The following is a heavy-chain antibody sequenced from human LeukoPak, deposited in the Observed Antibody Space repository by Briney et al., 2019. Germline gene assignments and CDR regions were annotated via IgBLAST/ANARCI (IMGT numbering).Heavy chain of an antibody. D-gene: IGHD2-2*02. V-gene: IGHV3-20*04. CDR3: ARRDIVVVPAAILGAFDI. J-gene: IGHJ3*02. CDR2: INWNGGST. Sequence: GGSLRLSCAASGFTFDDYGMSWVRQAPGKGLEWVSGINWNGGSTGYADSVKGRFTIPRDNAKNSLYLQMNSLRAEDTALYYCARRDIVVVPAAILGAFDIWGQGTMVTVSS. CDR1: GFTFDDYG.